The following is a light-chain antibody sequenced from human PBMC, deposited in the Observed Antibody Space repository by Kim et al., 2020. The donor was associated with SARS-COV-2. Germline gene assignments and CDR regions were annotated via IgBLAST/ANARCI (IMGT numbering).Light chain of an antibody. J-gene: IGLJ1*01. Sequence: HSITLSCTGSSSDFTNSDSVAWYQQHPGKAPKLTIFAVDNRPSGVSLRFSGSKSGNTASLTISGLQADDEADYYCNSCRDFIPLDVFGPGTKVTVL. CDR2: AVD. CDR1: SSDFTNSDS. V-gene: IGLV2-14*03. CDR3: NSCRDFIPLDV.